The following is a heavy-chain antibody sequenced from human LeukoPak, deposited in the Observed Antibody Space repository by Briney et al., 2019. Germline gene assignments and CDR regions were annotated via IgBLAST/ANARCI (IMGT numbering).Heavy chain of an antibody. Sequence: GGPLRLSCAASGFTFSSYAMSWVRQAPGKGRVWVSRINSDGSGADYADSVKGRFPIYRDNSKNTLYLQMNSLRAEDAAVYYCAKGPEGLMPHYAFDIWGQGTMVTVSS. D-gene: IGHD3-16*01. V-gene: IGHV3-23*01. J-gene: IGHJ3*02. CDR3: AKGPEGLMPHYAFDI. CDR1: GFTFSSYA. CDR2: INSDGSGA.